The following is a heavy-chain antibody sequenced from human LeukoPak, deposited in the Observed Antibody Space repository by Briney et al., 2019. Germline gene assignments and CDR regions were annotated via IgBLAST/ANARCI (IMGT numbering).Heavy chain of an antibody. Sequence: VASVKVSCKASGYTFTGYYIHWVRQAPGQGLEWMGWINPNSGGTKYAQKFQGRVTMTRDTPISTAYMGLSRLRSDDTAVYYCAKGRVVAGTKSLTYNWFDPWGQGTLVTVSS. CDR2: INPNSGGT. CDR1: GYTFTGYY. CDR3: AKGRVVAGTKSLTYNWFDP. J-gene: IGHJ5*02. D-gene: IGHD6-19*01. V-gene: IGHV1-2*02.